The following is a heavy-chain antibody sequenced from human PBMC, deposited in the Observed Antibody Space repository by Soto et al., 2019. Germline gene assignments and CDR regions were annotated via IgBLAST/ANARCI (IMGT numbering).Heavy chain of an antibody. Sequence: SETLSLSCTVSGGSINSRSYSWGWIRQPPGKGLEWIGTVYYSGSTYYNPSLKSRVTVSVDMSKNQFSLNLNSVTAADTAVFYCARHFYDATDPTPRSTHQWGQATLLTVSS. CDR3: ARHFYDATDPTPRSTHQ. D-gene: IGHD3-16*01. CDR1: GGSINSRSYS. CDR2: VYYSGST. V-gene: IGHV4-39*01. J-gene: IGHJ1*01.